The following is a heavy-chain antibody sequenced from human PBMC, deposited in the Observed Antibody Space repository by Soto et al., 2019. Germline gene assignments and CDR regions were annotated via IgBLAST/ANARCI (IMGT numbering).Heavy chain of an antibody. CDR1: GFTFSTYG. Sequence: PGGSLRLSCVASGFTFSTYGMGWVRQAPGKGLEWVSVISASGGNTYYGDSVKGRFTISRDNSKNTLSLQMNSLRAEDTARYYCAKVLGAYYFDHWGQGTLVTVSS. J-gene: IGHJ4*02. CDR3: AKVLGAYYFDH. CDR2: ISASGGNT. V-gene: IGHV3-23*01.